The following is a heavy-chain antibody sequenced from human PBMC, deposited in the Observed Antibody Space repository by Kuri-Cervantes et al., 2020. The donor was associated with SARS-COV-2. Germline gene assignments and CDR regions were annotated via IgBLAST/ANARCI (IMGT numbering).Heavy chain of an antibody. Sequence: GESLKISCAASGFPFSDYAMHWVRQAPGKGLEWVAVIWYDGSNKYYADSVKGRFTISRDNSKNTLYLQMNSLRAEDTAVYYCAKSYDFWSGYYRPYYYYYGMDVWGQGTTVTVSS. CDR1: GFPFSDYA. J-gene: IGHJ6*02. CDR2: IWYDGSNK. V-gene: IGHV3-33*08. CDR3: AKSYDFWSGYYRPYYYYYGMDV. D-gene: IGHD3-3*01.